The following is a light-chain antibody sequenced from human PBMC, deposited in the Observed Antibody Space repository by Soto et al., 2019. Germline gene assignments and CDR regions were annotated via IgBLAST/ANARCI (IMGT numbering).Light chain of an antibody. CDR1: SNDVGNYNL. J-gene: IGLJ2*01. Sequence: QSVLTQSASVSGSTGQSITISCAGFSNDVGNYNLVSWYQQHPGKAPKVIIYEGTTRPSGVSNRFSGSESGNTASLTISGLQAKDEADYYCCSYAGRSVIFGGGTKLTVL. CDR2: EGT. V-gene: IGLV2-23*01. CDR3: CSYAGRSVI.